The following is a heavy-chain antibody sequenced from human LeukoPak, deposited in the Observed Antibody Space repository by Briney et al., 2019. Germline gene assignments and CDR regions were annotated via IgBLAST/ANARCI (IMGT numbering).Heavy chain of an antibody. J-gene: IGHJ4*02. CDR3: ARDSGYPDY. D-gene: IGHD3-22*01. CDR2: IYYRGST. CDR1: GGSISNYY. Sequence: SETLSLTCTVSGGSISNYYWSWIRQPPGKGLEWIGYIYYRGSTSYNPSLKSRVTISVDTSKNQISLKLSSVTAADTAVYYCARDSGYPDYWGQGTLVTVSS. V-gene: IGHV4-59*01.